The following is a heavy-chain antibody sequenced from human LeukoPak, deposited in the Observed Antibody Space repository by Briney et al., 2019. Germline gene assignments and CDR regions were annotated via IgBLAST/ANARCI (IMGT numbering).Heavy chain of an antibody. CDR2: ISSSSSYI. D-gene: IGHD4-23*01. V-gene: IGHV3-21*01. CDR1: GFTFSSYS. CDR3: ARDRLTTVVSLQLGY. J-gene: IGHJ4*02. Sequence: GGSLRLSCAASGFTFSSYSMNWVRQAPGKGLEWVSSISSSSSYIYYADSVKGRFTISRDNAKNSLYLQMNSLRAEDTAVYYCARDRLTTVVSLQLGYWGQGTLVTVSS.